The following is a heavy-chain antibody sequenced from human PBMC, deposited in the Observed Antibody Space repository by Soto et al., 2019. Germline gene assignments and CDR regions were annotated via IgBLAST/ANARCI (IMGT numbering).Heavy chain of an antibody. CDR1: GFTFSDYW. CDR3: VRDFLGY. Sequence: EVQLVESGGGLVQPGGSLRLSCAASGFTFSDYWMSWVRQAPGKGLEWVANIKGDGSEKYYVDSVKGRFTISRDNAKTSLYLEMNSLRAEDTAGYYCVRDFLGYWGQGALVTVSS. V-gene: IGHV3-7*01. J-gene: IGHJ4*02. CDR2: IKGDGSEK.